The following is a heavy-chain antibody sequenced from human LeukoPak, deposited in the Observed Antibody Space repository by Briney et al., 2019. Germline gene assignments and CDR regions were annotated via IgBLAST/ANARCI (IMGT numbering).Heavy chain of an antibody. CDR1: GGSISSYY. Sequence: SETLSLTCTVSGGSISSYYWNWIRQSPGKGLEWIGSVSHSGNTFHNPSLKSRLTISLDTSKNQFSLGLRSVTAADTAVYYCARGRGYNYLISNFDSWGQGTLVPVSS. D-gene: IGHD5-12*01. J-gene: IGHJ4*02. V-gene: IGHV4-59*08. CDR2: VSHSGNT. CDR3: ARGRGYNYLISNFDS.